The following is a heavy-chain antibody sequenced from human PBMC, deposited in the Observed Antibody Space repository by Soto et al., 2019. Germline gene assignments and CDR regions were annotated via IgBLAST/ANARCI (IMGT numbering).Heavy chain of an antibody. V-gene: IGHV3-74*01. D-gene: IGHD4-4*01. Sequence: PGGSLRLSCAASGFTFSSYWMHWVRQAPGKGLVWVSRINSDGSSTSYADSVKGRFTISRDNAKNTLYLQMNSLRAEDTAVYYCARVSNYDYYYYYGMDVWGQGTTVTVPS. CDR1: GFTFSSYW. J-gene: IGHJ6*02. CDR3: ARVSNYDYYYYYGMDV. CDR2: INSDGSST.